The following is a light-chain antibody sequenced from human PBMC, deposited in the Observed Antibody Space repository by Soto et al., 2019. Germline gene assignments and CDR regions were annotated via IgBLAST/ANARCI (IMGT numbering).Light chain of an antibody. Sequence: DIQMTQSPSTLSASVGDRVTITCRASQSISSWLAWYQQKPGTAPKLLIYKASTLESGVPSRFSGIRSGTEFTLTVSSLQPDDFATYYCLQDYNYPYTFGQGTKLEIK. V-gene: IGKV1-5*03. CDR1: QSISSW. J-gene: IGKJ2*01. CDR3: LQDYNYPYT. CDR2: KAS.